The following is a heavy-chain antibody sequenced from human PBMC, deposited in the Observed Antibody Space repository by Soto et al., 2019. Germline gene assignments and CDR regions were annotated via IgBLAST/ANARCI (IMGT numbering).Heavy chain of an antibody. D-gene: IGHD3-3*01. CDR2: IRSKAYGGTT. Sequence: GGSLRLSCTASGFTFGGYAMSWVRQAPGKGLEWLGFIRSKAYGGTTEYAASVKGRFTISRDDSKSIAYLQMSSLKTEDTAVYYCSRVNDFWSGYYTSSFDYWGQGTPVTVSS. CDR1: GFTFGGYA. CDR3: SRVNDFWSGYYTSSFDY. V-gene: IGHV3-49*04. J-gene: IGHJ4*02.